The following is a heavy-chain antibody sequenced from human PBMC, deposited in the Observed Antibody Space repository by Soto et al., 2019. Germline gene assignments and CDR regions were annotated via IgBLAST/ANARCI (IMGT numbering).Heavy chain of an antibody. D-gene: IGHD6-19*01. V-gene: IGHV4-59*01. J-gene: IGHJ6*02. CDR3: AVDKCGWLNPLTCCYDGMDA. Sequence: QVQLQESGPGLVKPSETLSLTCTVSGGSISSYDWSWIRQPQGQGLEWNGYIYYSGSTNYNPSLKSRVTVSVDTSKNQFSLKLSSVTVGGTGVYYGAVDKCGWLNPLTCCYDGMDAWGQGTTVTVSS. CDR2: IYYSGST. CDR1: GGSISSYD.